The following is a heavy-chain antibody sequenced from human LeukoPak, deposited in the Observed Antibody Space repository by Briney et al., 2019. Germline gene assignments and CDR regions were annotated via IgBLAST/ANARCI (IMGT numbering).Heavy chain of an antibody. Sequence: SGPTLVKPTQTLTLTCTFSDFSLSTPGMGVGWIRQPPGKALAWLAFIYYNDDKRNSPSLRSRLTITRDTSKNQVVLAMTNMDPVDTATYYCAHLVVTIDWRSYFDYWGQGALVTVSS. V-gene: IGHV2-5*01. CDR1: DFSLSTPGMG. D-gene: IGHD3-9*01. CDR3: AHLVVTIDWRSYFDY. CDR2: IYYNDDK. J-gene: IGHJ4*02.